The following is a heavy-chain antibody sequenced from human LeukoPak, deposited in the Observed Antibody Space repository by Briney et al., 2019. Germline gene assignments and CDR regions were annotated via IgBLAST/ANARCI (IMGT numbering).Heavy chain of an antibody. V-gene: IGHV4-4*07. CDR3: ARDLRSGYDLSWFDP. D-gene: IGHD5-12*01. CDR1: GGSISSYY. Sequence: KPSGTLSLTCTVSGGSISSYYWSWIRQPAGKGLEWIWRIYTSGSTNYNPSLKSRVTMSVDTSKNQFSLKLSSVTAADTAVYYCARDLRSGYDLSWFDPWGQGTLVTVSS. J-gene: IGHJ5*02. CDR2: IYTSGST.